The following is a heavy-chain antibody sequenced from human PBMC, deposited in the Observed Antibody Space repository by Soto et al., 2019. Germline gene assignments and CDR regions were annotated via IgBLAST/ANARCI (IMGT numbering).Heavy chain of an antibody. Sequence: QVQLVASGGGVVQPGRSLRLSCEAFGFTFSNHGMHWVRQAPGKGLQWVASVWSDGSNRYYADSVKGRFTMSRDNSKKTLYLQMNNLRADDTAVYYCARDGSNNPGFYYGMDVWGQETTVSVSS. D-gene: IGHD4-4*01. CDR2: VWSDGSNR. CDR3: ARDGSNNPGFYYGMDV. CDR1: GFTFSNHG. J-gene: IGHJ6*02. V-gene: IGHV3-33*01.